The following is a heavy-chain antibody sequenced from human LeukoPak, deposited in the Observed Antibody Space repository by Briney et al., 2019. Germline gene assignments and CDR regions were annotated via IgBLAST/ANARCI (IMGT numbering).Heavy chain of an antibody. J-gene: IGHJ4*02. CDR3: ARMMRDSSGYYSAYFDH. CDR1: GFSLSTSGMR. Sequence: SGPTLVNPTQPLTLTCSLSGFSLSTSGMRVSWIRQPPGKALEWLALSDWDDDKFYSTSLKTRLTISKDTSKNQVVLTMTNMYPVDAATYYCARMMRDSSGYYSAYFDHWGQGTPVTVSS. CDR2: SDWDDDK. D-gene: IGHD3-22*01. V-gene: IGHV2-70*04.